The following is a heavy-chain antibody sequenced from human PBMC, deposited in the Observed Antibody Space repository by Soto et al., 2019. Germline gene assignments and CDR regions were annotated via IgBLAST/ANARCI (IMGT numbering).Heavy chain of an antibody. V-gene: IGHV4-39*01. CDR1: GDSVSTGDRY. Sequence: SETLSLTCTVSGDSVSTGDRYWSWIRQPPGKVLEWIACIYYSGSSNYSPSLKSRVTISVDTSKNHFSLKLSSVTAADTAVYYCARHLGCGGAGCPNDGFDIWGQGAMVTVSS. J-gene: IGHJ3*02. D-gene: IGHD2-21*01. CDR3: ARHLGCGGAGCPNDGFDI. CDR2: IYYSGSS.